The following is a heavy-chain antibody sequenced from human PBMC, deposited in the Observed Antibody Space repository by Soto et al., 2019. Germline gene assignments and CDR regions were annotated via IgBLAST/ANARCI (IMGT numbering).Heavy chain of an antibody. CDR3: ASSHAGAQITAAVH. Sequence: QLQLQESGSGLVKPSQTLSLTCAVSGGSISSGGYSWSWIRQPPGKGLEWIGYIYHSGSTYYNPSLKSRVTISVDRSKNQFSLKRSSVTAADTAVYYCASSHAGAQITAAVHWGQGTLVTVSS. CDR2: IYHSGST. CDR1: GGSISSGGYS. V-gene: IGHV4-30-2*01. J-gene: IGHJ4*02. D-gene: IGHD6-13*01.